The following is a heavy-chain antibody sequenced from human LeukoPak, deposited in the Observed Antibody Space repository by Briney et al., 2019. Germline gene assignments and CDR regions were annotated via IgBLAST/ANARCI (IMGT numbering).Heavy chain of an antibody. CDR3: TREYLTVSYFDY. V-gene: IGHV3-7*05. J-gene: IGHJ4*02. Sequence: GGSLRLSCAASGXTFSSYWVSWVRQAPGKGLEWVANVKQDGSEQYYVDSVKGRFTISRDNAKNSLFLQMNSLRGEDTAVYYCTREYLTVSYFDYWGQGILVTVSS. CDR2: VKQDGSEQ. D-gene: IGHD4-11*01. CDR1: GXTFSSYW.